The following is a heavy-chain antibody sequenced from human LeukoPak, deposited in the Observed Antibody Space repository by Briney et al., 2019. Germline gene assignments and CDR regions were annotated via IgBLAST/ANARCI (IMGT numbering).Heavy chain of an antibody. CDR2: ISGSGGST. CDR3: AKSMVPGVNGYGMDV. CDR1: GFTFSSYA. D-gene: IGHD3-10*01. Sequence: GGSLRLSCAASGFTFSSYAMSWVRQAPGKGLEWVSAISGSGGSTYYADSVKGRFTISRDNSKNTLYLQMNSLRAEDTAVYYCAKSMVPGVNGYGMDVWGQGTTVTVSS. V-gene: IGHV3-23*01. J-gene: IGHJ6*02.